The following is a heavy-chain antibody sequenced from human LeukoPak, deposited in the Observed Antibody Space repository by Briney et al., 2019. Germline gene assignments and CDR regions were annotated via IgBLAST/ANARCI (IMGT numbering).Heavy chain of an antibody. D-gene: IGHD3-22*01. J-gene: IGHJ5*02. CDR3: AKDNRRYYYDSSGYYDT. V-gene: IGHV3-43*01. CDR1: VFTFDDYT. Sequence: GGSLRLSCAASVFTFDDYTMHWVRQAPGKGLEWVSLISWDGGSTYYADSVKGRFTISRDNSKNSLYLQMNSLRTEDTALYYCAKDNRRYYYDSSGYYDTWGQGTLVTVSS. CDR2: ISWDGGST.